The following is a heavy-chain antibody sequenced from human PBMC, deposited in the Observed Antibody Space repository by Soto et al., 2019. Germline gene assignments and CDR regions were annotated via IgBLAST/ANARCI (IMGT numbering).Heavy chain of an antibody. Sequence: SETLSLTCAVYGGSFRGYYWSWIRQPPGKGLEWIGEINHSGSTNYNPSLKSRVTISVDTSKNQFSRKLSSVTAADTSVYSCARVAKGDFDIWGQGTMVTVSS. CDR3: ARVAKGDFDI. J-gene: IGHJ3*02. V-gene: IGHV4-34*01. CDR1: GGSFRGYY. CDR2: INHSGST.